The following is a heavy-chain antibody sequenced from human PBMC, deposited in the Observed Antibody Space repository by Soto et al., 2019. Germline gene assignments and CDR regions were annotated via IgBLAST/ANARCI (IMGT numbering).Heavy chain of an antibody. D-gene: IGHD5-12*01. CDR2: ISAYNGNT. CDR1: GYTXTSYG. CDR3: AIGSWLRSRGPKYYYYMDV. J-gene: IGHJ6*03. V-gene: IGHV1-18*01. Sequence: ASVKVXCKASGYTXTSYGISWVRQAPGQGLEWMGWISAYNGNTNYAQKLQGRVTMTTDTSTSTAYMELRSLRSDDTAVYYCAIGSWLRSRGPKYYYYMDVWGKGTTVNVSS.